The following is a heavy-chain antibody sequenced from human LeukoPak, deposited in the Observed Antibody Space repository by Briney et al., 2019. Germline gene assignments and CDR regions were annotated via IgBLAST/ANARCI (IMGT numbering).Heavy chain of an antibody. J-gene: IGHJ4*02. CDR1: GSSFTSYW. CDR2: IYPGDSDT. V-gene: IGHV5-51*01. D-gene: IGHD3-10*01. Sequence: GASLQISCKGSGSSFTSYWIGWVRPLPGKGLEWMGIIYPGDSDTRYSPSFQGQVTISADKSISTAYLQWSSLKASDTAMYYCARLWFGEFAFDYWGQGTLVTVSS. CDR3: ARLWFGEFAFDY.